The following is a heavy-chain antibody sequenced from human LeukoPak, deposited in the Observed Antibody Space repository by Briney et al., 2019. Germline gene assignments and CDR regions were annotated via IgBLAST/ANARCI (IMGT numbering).Heavy chain of an antibody. CDR1: GFTFSSYA. J-gene: IGHJ4*02. CDR3: AILLGYGSGSYYKGNIDY. CDR2: ISSSGSTI. D-gene: IGHD3-10*01. Sequence: GGSLRLSCAASGFTFSSYAMHWVRQAPGKGLEWVSYISSSGSTIYYADSVKGRFTISRDNAKNSLYLQMNSLRAEDTAVYYCAILLGYGSGSYYKGNIDYWGQGTLVTVSS. V-gene: IGHV3-48*03.